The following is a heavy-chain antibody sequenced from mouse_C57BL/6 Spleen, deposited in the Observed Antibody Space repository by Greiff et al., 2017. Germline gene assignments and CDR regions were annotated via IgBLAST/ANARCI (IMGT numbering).Heavy chain of an antibody. V-gene: IGHV3-6*01. Sequence: EVQLQQSGPGLVKPSQSLSLTCSVTGYSITSGYYWNWIRQFPGNKLEWMGYISYDGSNNYNPPLQNRIPITRDTSKNQFFLYLKSMTTEDTATDYYSSLIYAGYNGDVNYAMDYWGQGTSVTVSS. CDR1: GYSITSGYY. J-gene: IGHJ4*01. CDR3: SSLIYAGYNGDVNYAMDY. D-gene: IGHD2-2*01. CDR2: ISYDGSN.